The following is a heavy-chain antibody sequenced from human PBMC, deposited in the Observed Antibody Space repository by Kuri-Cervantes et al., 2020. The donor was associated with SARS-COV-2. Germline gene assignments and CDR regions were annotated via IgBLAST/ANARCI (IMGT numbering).Heavy chain of an antibody. CDR2: IYYSGST. V-gene: IGHV4-39*01. J-gene: IGHJ4*02. Sequence: SETLSLTCTVSGGSISSSSYYWGWIRQPPGKGLEWIGSIYYSGSTYYNPSLKSRVTISVDTSKNQFSLKLSSVTAADTAVYYCARRRSGWTIDYWGQGTLVTVSS. D-gene: IGHD6-19*01. CDR3: ARRRSGWTIDY. CDR1: GGSISSSSYY.